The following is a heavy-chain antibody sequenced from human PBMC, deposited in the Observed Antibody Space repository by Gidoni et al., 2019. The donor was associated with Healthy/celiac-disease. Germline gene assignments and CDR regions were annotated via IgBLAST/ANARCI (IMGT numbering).Heavy chain of an antibody. CDR1: GGSISSGSYY. CDR3: ARSLRWEGAYYDFWSGFGTGYYGMDV. Sequence: QVQLQESGPGLVKPSQTLSLTCTVSGGSISSGSYYWSWIRPPAGKGLEWIGRIYTSGSTNYNPSLKSRVTISVDTSKNQFSLKLSSVTAADTAVYYCARSLRWEGAYYDFWSGFGTGYYGMDVWGQGTTVTVSS. D-gene: IGHD3-3*01. J-gene: IGHJ6*02. V-gene: IGHV4-61*02. CDR2: IYTSGST.